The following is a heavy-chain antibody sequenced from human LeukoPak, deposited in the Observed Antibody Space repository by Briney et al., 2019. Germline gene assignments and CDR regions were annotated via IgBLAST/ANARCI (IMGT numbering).Heavy chain of an antibody. CDR1: GFTFSGYE. V-gene: IGHV3-48*03. D-gene: IGHD3-22*01. J-gene: IGHJ3*02. CDR2: ISISGTTM. Sequence: GGSLRLSCAASGFTFSGYEMNWVRQAPGKGLEWVSYISISGTTMFYADSVKGRFTISRDNSRTSLYLQMSSLRAKDTAVYYCARGGSSGYHYNAFDIWGQGTTVTVSS. CDR3: ARGGSSGYHYNAFDI.